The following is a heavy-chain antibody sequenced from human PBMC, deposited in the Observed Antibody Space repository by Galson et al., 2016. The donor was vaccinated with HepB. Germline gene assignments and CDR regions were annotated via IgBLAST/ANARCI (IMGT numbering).Heavy chain of an antibody. D-gene: IGHD1-26*01. CDR1: GFTFSGFG. J-gene: IGHJ5*02. CDR3: AKDESWEQRAGGFHP. V-gene: IGHV3-30*18. CDR2: ISFDGNNK. Sequence: SLRLSCAASGFTFSGFGMHWVRQAPGKGLQWVAVISFDGNNKYYAESVKGRFTISRDNSKNTVSLQMDSLGIEDTAVYYCAKDESWEQRAGGFHPWGQGTLVSVSS.